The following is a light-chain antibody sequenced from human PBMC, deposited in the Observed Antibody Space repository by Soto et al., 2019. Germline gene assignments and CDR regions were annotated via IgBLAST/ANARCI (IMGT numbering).Light chain of an antibody. CDR2: DAS. CDR3: QQYNNCPRT. J-gene: IGKJ1*01. Sequence: EIVVTQSPATLSVSPGERATLSCRASQGVSNSLAWYQQKPGQAPRLLIYDASTRATGIPVRFSGSGSGTEFTLTISGLQSEDFAVYYCQQYNNCPRTFGQGTKVDIK. CDR1: QGVSNS. V-gene: IGKV3-15*01.